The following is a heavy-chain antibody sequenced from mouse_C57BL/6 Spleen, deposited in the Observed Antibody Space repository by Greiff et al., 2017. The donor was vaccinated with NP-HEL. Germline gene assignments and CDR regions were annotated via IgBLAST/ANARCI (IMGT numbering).Heavy chain of an antibody. Sequence: DVQLQESGGGLVQPGGSLSLSCAASGFTFTDYYMSWVRQPPGKALEWLGFIRNKANGYTTEYSASVKGRFTISRDNSQSILYLQMNALRAEDSATYYCARLRGNAMDYWGQGTSVTVSS. V-gene: IGHV7-3*01. CDR1: GFTFTDYY. J-gene: IGHJ4*01. D-gene: IGHD1-1*01. CDR2: IRNKANGYTT. CDR3: ARLRGNAMDY.